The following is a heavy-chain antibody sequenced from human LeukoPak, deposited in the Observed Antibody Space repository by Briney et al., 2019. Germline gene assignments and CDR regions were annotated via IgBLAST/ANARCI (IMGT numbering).Heavy chain of an antibody. CDR2: IYYSGST. V-gene: IGHV4-59*12. Sequence: PSETLSLTCTVSGGSISSYYWSWIRQPPGKGLEWIGYIYYSGSTNYNPSLKSRVTISVDTSKNQFSLKLSSVTAADTAVYYCASRYCSSTSCYWSPFDYWGQGTLVTVSS. CDR3: ASRYCSSTSCYWSPFDY. J-gene: IGHJ4*02. CDR1: GGSISSYY. D-gene: IGHD2-2*01.